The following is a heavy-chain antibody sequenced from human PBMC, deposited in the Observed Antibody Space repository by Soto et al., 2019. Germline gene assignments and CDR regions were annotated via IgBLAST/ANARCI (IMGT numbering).Heavy chain of an antibody. Sequence: SVKVSCKASGGTFSTYTITWVRQAPGQGLEWMGRIIPIIGIINYAQKFQGRVTITADKFTGTAYMELTRLRSDDTAVYYCARDLHGDPYYWGQGTLVTVSS. D-gene: IGHD4-17*01. V-gene: IGHV1-69*04. J-gene: IGHJ4*02. CDR2: IIPIIGII. CDR3: ARDLHGDPYY. CDR1: GGTFSTYT.